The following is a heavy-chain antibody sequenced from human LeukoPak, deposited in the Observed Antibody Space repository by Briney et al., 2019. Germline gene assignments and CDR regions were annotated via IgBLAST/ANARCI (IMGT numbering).Heavy chain of an antibody. J-gene: IGHJ4*02. CDR3: AGRLNSGYF. CDR2: ISGSGGST. Sequence: GGSLRLSCAASGFTFSDYYMSWIRQAPGKGLEWVSAISGSGGSTYYADSVKGRFTISRDNSKNTLYLQMNSLRAEDTAVYYCAGRLNSGYFWGQGTLVTVSS. CDR1: GFTFSDYY. D-gene: IGHD5-12*01. V-gene: IGHV3-23*01.